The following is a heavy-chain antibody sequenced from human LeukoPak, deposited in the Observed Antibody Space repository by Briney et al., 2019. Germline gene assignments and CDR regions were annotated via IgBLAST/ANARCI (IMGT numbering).Heavy chain of an antibody. V-gene: IGHV6-1*01. Sequence: SQTLSLTCAISGDSVSSNSAAWNWIRQSPSRGLEWLGRTYYRSKWDSDYAVSVKSRININPDTSKNRFSLQLNSMTPEDTAVYYCARARYTSGWPFDYWGQGTLVTVSS. CDR3: ARARYTSGWPFDY. CDR2: TYYRSKWDS. J-gene: IGHJ4*02. D-gene: IGHD6-19*01. CDR1: GDSVSSNSAA.